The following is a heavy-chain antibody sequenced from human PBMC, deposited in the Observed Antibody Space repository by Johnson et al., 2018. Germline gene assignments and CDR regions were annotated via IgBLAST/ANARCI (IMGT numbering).Heavy chain of an antibody. Sequence: VQLVQSGGGLVKPGGSLRLSCAASGFTFSNAWMSWVRQAPGKGLEWVGRIKSKTDGGTTDYAAPVKGRFTIQRDDSKNTLYLQMNSLKTEDTAVYYCSRIVVVPAAIHYYYYGMDVWGQGTTVTVSS. D-gene: IGHD2-2*01. CDR3: SRIVVVPAAIHYYYYGMDV. CDR2: IKSKTDGGTT. J-gene: IGHJ6*02. V-gene: IGHV3-15*01. CDR1: GFTFSNAW.